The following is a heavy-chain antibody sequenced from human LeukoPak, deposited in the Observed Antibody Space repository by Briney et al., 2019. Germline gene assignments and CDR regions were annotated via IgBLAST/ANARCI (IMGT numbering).Heavy chain of an antibody. Sequence: ASVKVSCKTSGGTFNNSAISWVRQAPGQGLEWMGRIIPILGIANYAQKFQGRVTITADKSTSTAYMELSSLRSEDTAVYYCARGVAGGWVLFDYWGQGTLVTVSS. CDR3: ARGVAGGWVLFDY. CDR2: IIPILGIA. V-gene: IGHV1-69*04. D-gene: IGHD6-19*01. J-gene: IGHJ4*02. CDR1: GGTFNNSA.